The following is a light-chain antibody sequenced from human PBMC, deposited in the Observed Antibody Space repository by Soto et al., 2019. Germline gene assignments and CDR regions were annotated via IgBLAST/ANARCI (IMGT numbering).Light chain of an antibody. CDR1: QSVSSD. CDR2: DAS. Sequence: EIVLTQSPATLSLSPGERATLSCRASQSVSSDLAWYQQKPGQAPRLLIYDASNRATGIPARFGGSGSGTDFTLTISSLEPEDSAVYHCQQYGSSPLTFGGGTKVEIK. V-gene: IGKV3-11*01. CDR3: QQYGSSPLT. J-gene: IGKJ4*01.